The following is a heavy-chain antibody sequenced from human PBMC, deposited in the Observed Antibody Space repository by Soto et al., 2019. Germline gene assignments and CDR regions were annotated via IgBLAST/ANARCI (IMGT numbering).Heavy chain of an antibody. CDR2: IYYSGST. CDR1: GGSISSGGYY. V-gene: IGHV4-31*03. Sequence: QVQLQESGPGLVKPSQTLSLTCTVSGGSISSGGYYWSWIRQHPGKGLEWIGYIYYSGSTYYNPSLKSRVTISVATSKNQFSLKLSSVTAADTAVYYCASGVTIFGVVNAFDYWGQGTLVTVSS. D-gene: IGHD3-3*01. CDR3: ASGVTIFGVVNAFDY. J-gene: IGHJ4*02.